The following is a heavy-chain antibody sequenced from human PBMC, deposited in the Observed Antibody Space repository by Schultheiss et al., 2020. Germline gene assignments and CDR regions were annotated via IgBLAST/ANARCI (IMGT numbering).Heavy chain of an antibody. CDR3: ARAKGREDWFDP. Sequence: SCAASGFTFSSYGMHWVRQAPGKGLEWVAVIWYDGSNKYYADSVKGRFTISRDNSKNTLYLQMNSLRAEDTAVYYCARAKGREDWFDPWGQGTLVTVSS. V-gene: IGHV3-33*08. CDR2: IWYDGSNK. CDR1: GFTFSSYG. J-gene: IGHJ5*02.